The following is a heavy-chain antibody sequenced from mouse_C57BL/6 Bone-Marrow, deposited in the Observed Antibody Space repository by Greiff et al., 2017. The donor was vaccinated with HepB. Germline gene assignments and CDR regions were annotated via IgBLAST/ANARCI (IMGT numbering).Heavy chain of an antibody. CDR1: GYTFTTYP. Sequence: VKLMESGAELVKPGASVKMSCKASGYTFTTYPIEWMKQNHGKSLEWIGNFHPYNDDTTYNEKFKGKATLTVEKSSSTVYLELSRLTSDDSAVYYCARRVLRYPAWFAYWGQGTLVTVSA. CDR3: ARRVLRYPAWFAY. CDR2: FHPYNDDT. D-gene: IGHD1-1*01. V-gene: IGHV1-47*01. J-gene: IGHJ3*01.